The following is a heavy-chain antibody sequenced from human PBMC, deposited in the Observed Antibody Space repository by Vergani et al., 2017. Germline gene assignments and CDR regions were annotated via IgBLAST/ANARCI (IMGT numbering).Heavy chain of an antibody. D-gene: IGHD6-13*01. CDR3: ARDGHKQQLANWFDP. CDR2: ISSSSSYI. V-gene: IGHV3-21*01. J-gene: IGHJ5*02. Sequence: VQLVESGGGLVKPGGSLRLSCAASGLTFSSYSMNWVRQAPGKGLEWVSSISSSSSYIYYADSVKGRFTISRDNAKNSLYLQMNSLRAEDTAVYYCARDGHKQQLANWFDPWGQGTLVTVSS. CDR1: GLTFSSYS.